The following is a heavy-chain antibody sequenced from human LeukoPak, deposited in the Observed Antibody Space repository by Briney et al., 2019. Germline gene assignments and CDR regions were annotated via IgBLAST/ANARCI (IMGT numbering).Heavy chain of an antibody. D-gene: IGHD2-2*02. CDR1: GGSISSGGYY. Sequence: SETLSLTCTVSGGSISSGGYYWSWIRQHPGKDLEWIGYIYYSGSTYYNPSLKSRVTISVDTSKNQFSLKLSSVTAADTAVYYCARGGYCSSTSCYRNWFDPWGQGTLVTVSS. J-gene: IGHJ5*02. V-gene: IGHV4-31*03. CDR2: IYYSGST. CDR3: ARGGYCSSTSCYRNWFDP.